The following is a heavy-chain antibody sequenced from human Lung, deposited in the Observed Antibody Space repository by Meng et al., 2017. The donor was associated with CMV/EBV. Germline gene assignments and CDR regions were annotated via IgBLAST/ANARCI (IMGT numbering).Heavy chain of an antibody. V-gene: IGHV1-18*01. CDR1: GYTFTTYG. D-gene: IGHD3-22*01. CDR3: ASQFSPAEGGPFYYSHYGMDV. Sequence: ASVXVSXKASGYTFTTYGISWVRQAPGEGLEWVGWITAHNGYTNYAQNFQGRVTMTTDTSTSTVYMELSSLRSDDTAVYYCASQFSPAEGGPFYYSHYGMDVWXQGTXVTVSS. J-gene: IGHJ6*02. CDR2: ITAHNGYT.